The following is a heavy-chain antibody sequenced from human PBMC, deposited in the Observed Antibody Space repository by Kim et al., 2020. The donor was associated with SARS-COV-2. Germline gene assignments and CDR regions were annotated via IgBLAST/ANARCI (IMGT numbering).Heavy chain of an antibody. D-gene: IGHD5-18*01. V-gene: IGHV3-23*01. J-gene: IGHJ4*02. Sequence: YADSVKGRFTISRDNSKNTLYLQMNSLRAEDTAVYYCANLKYSYGYYFDYWGQGTLVTVSS. CDR3: ANLKYSYGYYFDY.